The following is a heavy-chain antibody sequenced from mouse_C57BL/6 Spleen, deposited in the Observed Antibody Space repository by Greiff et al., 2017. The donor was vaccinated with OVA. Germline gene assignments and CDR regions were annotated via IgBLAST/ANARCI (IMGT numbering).Heavy chain of an antibody. CDR3: AIYYDYDGYYFDY. D-gene: IGHD2-4*01. J-gene: IGHJ2*01. CDR1: GYAFSSYW. Sequence: QVQLKESGAELVKPGASVKISCKASGYAFSSYWMNWVKQRPGKGLEWIGQIYPGDGDTNYNGKFKGKATLTADKSSSTAYMQLSSLTSEDSAVYFCAIYYDYDGYYFDYWGQGTTLTVSS. CDR2: IYPGDGDT. V-gene: IGHV1-80*01.